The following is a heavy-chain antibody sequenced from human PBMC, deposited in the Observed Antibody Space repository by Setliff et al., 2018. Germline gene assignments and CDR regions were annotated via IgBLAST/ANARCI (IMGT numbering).Heavy chain of an antibody. CDR2: IDYSGST. D-gene: IGHD3-3*02. Sequence: SETLSLTCSVAGGSMTDFFWHWIRQSPGKGLEWIGYIDYSGSTNYNPSLKSRVTISLDTSKNQFSLQLSSVTAADTAVYYCARDGLGAFSLRSMDVWGKGTTVTVSS. J-gene: IGHJ6*04. V-gene: IGHV4-59*01. CDR3: ARDGLGAFSLRSMDV. CDR1: GGSMTDFF.